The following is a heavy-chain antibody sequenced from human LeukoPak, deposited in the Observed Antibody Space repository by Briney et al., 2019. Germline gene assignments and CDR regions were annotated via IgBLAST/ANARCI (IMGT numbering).Heavy chain of an antibody. CDR1: GYIFTNFW. J-gene: IGHJ5*02. D-gene: IGHD2-2*01. Sequence: GESLKISCKGSGYIFTNFWIGWVRQMPGKGLEWMAIIYPGDSDPRYSPSFQGQVTISADKSISTSYLQWSSLKASDTAMYYCARVTGYQLPTNWFDPWGQGTLVTVSS. V-gene: IGHV5-51*01. CDR3: ARVTGYQLPTNWFDP. CDR2: IYPGDSDP.